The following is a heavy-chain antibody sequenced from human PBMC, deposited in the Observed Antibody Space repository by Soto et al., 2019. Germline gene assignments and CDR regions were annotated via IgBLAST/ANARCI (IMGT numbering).Heavy chain of an antibody. V-gene: IGHV1-18*01. Sequence: ASVKVSCKASGYTFTSYGISWVRQAPGQGLEWMGWISAYNGNTNYAQKLQGRVTMTTDTSTSTAYMELRSLRSDDTAVYYCARDPSVAGPYYFDYWGQGTLVTVSS. CDR3: ARDPSVAGPYYFDY. CDR1: GYTFTSYG. D-gene: IGHD6-19*01. J-gene: IGHJ4*02. CDR2: ISAYNGNT.